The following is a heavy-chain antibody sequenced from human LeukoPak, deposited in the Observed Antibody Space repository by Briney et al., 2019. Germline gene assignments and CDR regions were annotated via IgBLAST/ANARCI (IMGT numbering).Heavy chain of an antibody. CDR2: INHNAEMI. Sequence: PGGSLRLSCVASGFTFSRNLMTWVRQAPGKGLEWIAYINHNAEMIFYPDFVKGRFTISRDNAKSSLYLQMNALRYEDTAIYYCARDHDWAFDLWGQGTLVTVSS. CDR1: GFTFSRNL. V-gene: IGHV3-48*02. J-gene: IGHJ4*02. CDR3: ARDHDWAFDL. D-gene: IGHD3-9*01.